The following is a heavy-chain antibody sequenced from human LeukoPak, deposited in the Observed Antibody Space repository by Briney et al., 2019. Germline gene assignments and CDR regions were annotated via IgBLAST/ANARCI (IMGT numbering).Heavy chain of an antibody. Sequence: SETLSLTCAVYGGSFSGYYWGWIRQSPGKGLEWIGSVYYSGSTYYNPSLKSRVTISVDTSKNQFSLRLSSVTAADTAVYYCARDRSAVTTSGYAFDIWGQGTMVTVSS. V-gene: IGHV4-34*01. D-gene: IGHD4-17*01. J-gene: IGHJ3*02. CDR3: ARDRSAVTTSGYAFDI. CDR2: VYYSGST. CDR1: GGSFSGYY.